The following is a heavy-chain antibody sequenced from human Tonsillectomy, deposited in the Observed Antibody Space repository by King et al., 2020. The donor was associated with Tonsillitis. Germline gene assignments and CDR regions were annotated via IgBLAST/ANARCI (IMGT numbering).Heavy chain of an antibody. Sequence: VQLVESGAEVKKPGASVKVSCKASGCTFTGYYMHWVRQAPGQGLEGMGWINPNSGGTNYAQKFQGRVTMTRDTSISTAYMDLSRLGSDDTAVYYCARGKSGYYSYYYGMDVWGQGTTVTVSS. D-gene: IGHD3-3*01. CDR1: GCTFTGYY. V-gene: IGHV1-2*02. CDR3: ARGKSGYYSYYYGMDV. CDR2: INPNSGGT. J-gene: IGHJ6*02.